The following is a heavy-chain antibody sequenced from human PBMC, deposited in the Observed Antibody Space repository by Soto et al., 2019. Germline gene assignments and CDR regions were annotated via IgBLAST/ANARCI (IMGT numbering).Heavy chain of an antibody. CDR3: ARDSGGVAAA. CDR1: GGSISSGGYY. V-gene: IGHV4-31*03. CDR2: IYYSGST. J-gene: IGHJ5*02. Sequence: SETLSLTCTVSGGSISSGGYYWSWIRQHPGKGLEWIGYIYYSGSTYYNPSLKSRVTISVDTSKNQFSLKLSSVTAADTAVYYCARDSGGVAAAWGQGTLVTVSS. D-gene: IGHD3-16*01.